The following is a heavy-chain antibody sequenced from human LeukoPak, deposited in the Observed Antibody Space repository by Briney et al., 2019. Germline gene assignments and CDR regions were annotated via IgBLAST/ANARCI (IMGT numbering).Heavy chain of an antibody. J-gene: IGHJ4*02. CDR2: IYYSGST. D-gene: IGHD4-17*01. Sequence: SETLSLTCTVSGGSISSGDYYWSWIRQPPGKGLEWIGYIYYSGSTYYNPSLKSRVTISVDTSKNQFSLKLSSVTAADTAAYYCARVMTTVTALDYWGQGTLVTVSS. CDR1: GGSISSGDYY. V-gene: IGHV4-30-4*01. CDR3: ARVMTTVTALDY.